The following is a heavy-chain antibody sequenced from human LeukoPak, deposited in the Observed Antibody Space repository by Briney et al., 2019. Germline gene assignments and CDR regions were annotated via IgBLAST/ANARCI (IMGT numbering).Heavy chain of an antibody. CDR1: GFTFTNYP. D-gene: IGHD3-10*01. CDR2: ISYDGSNK. CDR3: VAGADYYGSGGLNDY. J-gene: IGHJ4*02. Sequence: GGSLRLSCAASGFTFTNYPMHWVRQAPGKGLEWVAVISYDGSNKYYADSVKGRFTISRDNSKNTLYLQMNSLRAEDTAVYYCVAGADYYGSGGLNDYWGQGTLVTVSS. V-gene: IGHV3-30*04.